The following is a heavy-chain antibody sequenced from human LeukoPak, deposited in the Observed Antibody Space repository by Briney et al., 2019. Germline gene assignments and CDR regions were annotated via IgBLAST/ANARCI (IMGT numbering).Heavy chain of an antibody. CDR3: ARFIDGHWFDP. J-gene: IGHJ5*02. V-gene: IGHV4-59*01. CDR2: IYYSGGT. CDR1: GGSISSYY. Sequence: SETLSLTCTVSGGSISSYYWSWIRQPPGEGLEWIGYIYYSGGTNYNPSLKSRATISVDTSKNQFSLKLSSVTAADTAVYYCARFIDGHWFDPWGQGTLVTVSS.